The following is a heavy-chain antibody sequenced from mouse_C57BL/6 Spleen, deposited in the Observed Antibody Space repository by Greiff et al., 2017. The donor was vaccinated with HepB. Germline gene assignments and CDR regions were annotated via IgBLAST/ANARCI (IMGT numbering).Heavy chain of an antibody. Sequence: EVQLQQSGPELVKPGASVKMSCKASGYTFTDYNMHWVKQSHGKSLEWIGYINPNNGGTSYNQKFKGKATLTVNKPSSTAYMELRTLTSEDSAVYYCATNYDYAMDYWGQGTSVTVSS. D-gene: IGHD1-1*01. J-gene: IGHJ4*01. V-gene: IGHV1-22*01. CDR3: ATNYDYAMDY. CDR2: INPNNGGT. CDR1: GYTFTDYN.